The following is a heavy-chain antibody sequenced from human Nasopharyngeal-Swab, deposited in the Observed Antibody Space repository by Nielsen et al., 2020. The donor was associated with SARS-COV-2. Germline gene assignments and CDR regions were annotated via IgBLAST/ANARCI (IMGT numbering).Heavy chain of an antibody. Sequence: KVSRKGSGYSFTSYWIGWVRQMPGKGLEWMGIIYPGDSDTRYSPSFQGQVTISADKSISTAYLQWSSLKASDTAMYYCARREGSSSWYGMASFDYWGQGTLVTVSS. V-gene: IGHV5-51*01. J-gene: IGHJ4*02. CDR3: ARREGSSSWYGMASFDY. CDR1: GYSFTSYW. CDR2: IYPGDSDT. D-gene: IGHD6-13*01.